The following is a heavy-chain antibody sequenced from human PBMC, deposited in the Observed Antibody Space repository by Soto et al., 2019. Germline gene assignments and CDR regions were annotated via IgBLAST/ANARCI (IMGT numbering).Heavy chain of an antibody. J-gene: IGHJ1*01. Sequence: QVQLVESGGGVVQPGRSLRLSCAASGFTFSSYAMHWVRQAPGKGLEWVAVISYDGSNKYYADSVKGRFTISRDNSKNTLYLQMNSLRAEDTAAYYCARDRVFRGETYFQHWGQGTLVTVSS. CDR1: GFTFSSYA. CDR2: ISYDGSNK. D-gene: IGHD3-10*01. V-gene: IGHV3-30-3*01. CDR3: ARDRVFRGETYFQH.